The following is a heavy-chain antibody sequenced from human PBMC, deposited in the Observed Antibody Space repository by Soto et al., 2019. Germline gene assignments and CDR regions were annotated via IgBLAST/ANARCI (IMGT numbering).Heavy chain of an antibody. D-gene: IGHD2-15*01. CDR1: GFRFTDYY. J-gene: IGHJ4*02. CDR2: ISVTGDAI. Sequence: QAQLVESGGGLVKPGGSLRLSCAASGFRFTDYYMSWVRQAPGKGLEWVAYISVTGDAIYYADSVKGRFTISRDNDKKSVHLQMRTLRAEDAALYYCARAPDCGEGSCYRHFDLWGQGTRVAVSS. V-gene: IGHV3-11*01. CDR3: ARAPDCGEGSCYRHFDL.